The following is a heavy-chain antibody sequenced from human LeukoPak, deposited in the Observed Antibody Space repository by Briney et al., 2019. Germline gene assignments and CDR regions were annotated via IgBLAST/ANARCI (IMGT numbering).Heavy chain of an antibody. J-gene: IGHJ4*02. CDR3: ARDTGYYYDSSGDDY. V-gene: IGHV4-39*07. CDR1: GGSISSSSYY. Sequence: SETLSLTCTVSGGSISSSSYYWGWIRQPPGKGLEWIGSIYESGSTYYNPSLKSRVTISVDTSKNQFSLKLSSVTAADTAVYYCARDTGYYYDSSGDDYWGQGTLVTVSS. D-gene: IGHD3-22*01. CDR2: IYESGST.